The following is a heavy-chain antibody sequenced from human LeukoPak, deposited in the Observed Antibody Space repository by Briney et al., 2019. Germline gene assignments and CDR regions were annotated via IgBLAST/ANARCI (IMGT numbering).Heavy chain of an antibody. D-gene: IGHD5-12*01. Sequence: PGGSLRLSCAASGFTFSDHYMDWVRQAPGKGLEWVGRTRNKANSYTTEYAASVKGRFTISRDDSKNSLYLQMNSLRAEDTALYYCAKDSRLKWLRLQGVIDYWGQGTLVTVSS. CDR2: TRNKANSYTT. CDR1: GFTFSDHY. J-gene: IGHJ4*02. CDR3: AKDSRLKWLRLQGVIDY. V-gene: IGHV3-72*01.